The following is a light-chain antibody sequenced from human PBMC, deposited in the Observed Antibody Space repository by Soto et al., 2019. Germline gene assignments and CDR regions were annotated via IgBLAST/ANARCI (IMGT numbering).Light chain of an antibody. CDR2: DNN. Sequence: QSALTQPPSVSAAPGQKVIISCSGSSSNIGNNYVSWYQQLPGTAPKLLIYDNNKRPSGIPDRFSGSKSGTSATLGITGLQTGDEADYYCGTWDSSLSAGVFGTGTKVTV. CDR1: SSNIGNNY. CDR3: GTWDSSLSAGV. V-gene: IGLV1-51*01. J-gene: IGLJ1*01.